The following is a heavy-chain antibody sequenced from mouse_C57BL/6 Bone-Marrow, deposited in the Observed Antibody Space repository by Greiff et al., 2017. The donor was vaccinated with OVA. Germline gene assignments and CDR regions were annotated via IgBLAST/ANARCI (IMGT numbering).Heavy chain of an antibody. J-gene: IGHJ3*01. CDR1: GYTFTDYY. Sequence: EVQLQQSGPVLVKPGASVKMSCKASGYTFTDYYMNWVKQSHGKSLEWIGVINPYNGGTSYNQKFKGKATLTVDKSSSTAYMELNSLTSEDSAVYYCASGGYYGSSYVRFAYWGQGTLVTVSA. CDR2: INPYNGGT. D-gene: IGHD1-1*01. CDR3: ASGGYYGSSYVRFAY. V-gene: IGHV1-19*01.